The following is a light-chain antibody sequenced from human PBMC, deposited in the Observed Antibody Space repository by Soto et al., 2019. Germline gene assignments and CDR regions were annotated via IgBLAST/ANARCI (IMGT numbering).Light chain of an antibody. J-gene: IGLJ1*01. CDR2: NNN. CDR3: QSYDSSLSGSYV. CDR1: SSNIGAGYD. Sequence: QSVLTQPPSVSGAPGQRVTISCTGSSSNIGAGYDVHWYQRLPGTAPKVLIYNNNNRPSGVPDRFSGSKSGTSASLAITGLHAEDEADYYCQSYDSSLSGSYVFGTGTKLTLL. V-gene: IGLV1-40*01.